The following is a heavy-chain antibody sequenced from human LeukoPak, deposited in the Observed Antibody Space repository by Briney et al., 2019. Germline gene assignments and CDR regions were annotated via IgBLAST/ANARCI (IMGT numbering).Heavy chain of an antibody. J-gene: IGHJ4*02. CDR1: GFTVSSNY. Sequence: GGSLRLSCAASGFTVSSNYMSWVRQAPGKGLEWVSVIYGGGSTYYADSVKGRFAISRDNSKNTLYLQMNSLRAEDTAVYYCARMTTVTSFDYWGQGTLVIVSS. D-gene: IGHD4-17*01. CDR3: ARMTTVTSFDY. CDR2: IYGGGST. V-gene: IGHV3-53*01.